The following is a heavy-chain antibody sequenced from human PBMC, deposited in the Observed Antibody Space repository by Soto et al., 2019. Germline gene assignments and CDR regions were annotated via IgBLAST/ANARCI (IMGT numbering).Heavy chain of an antibody. D-gene: IGHD2-15*01. CDR3: VVAAQPSYFDY. V-gene: IGHV1-18*01. Sequence: QVQLVQSGAEVKKPGASVKVSCKASGYTFTSYGFSWVRQAPGQGLEWMGWITTYNGNTNYAQKLQGRVTMTTDTSTSSVYMELRSLRSDDTAVYYCVVAAQPSYFDYWGQGTLVTVSS. J-gene: IGHJ4*02. CDR2: ITTYNGNT. CDR1: GYTFTSYG.